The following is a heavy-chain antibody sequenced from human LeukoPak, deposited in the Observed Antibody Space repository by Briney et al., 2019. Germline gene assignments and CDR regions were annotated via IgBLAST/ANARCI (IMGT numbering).Heavy chain of an antibody. D-gene: IGHD4-17*01. J-gene: IGHJ4*02. CDR1: RFNFIDYS. CDR3: AKAHGDYSSGGDY. V-gene: IGHV3-23*01. CDR2: ISGSGGST. Sequence: GGSLRLSCAASRFNFIDYSMNWVRQAPGKGLEWVSAISGSGGSTYYADSVKGRFTISRDNSKNTLYLQMSSLRAEDTAVYYCAKAHGDYSSGGDYWGQGTLVTVSS.